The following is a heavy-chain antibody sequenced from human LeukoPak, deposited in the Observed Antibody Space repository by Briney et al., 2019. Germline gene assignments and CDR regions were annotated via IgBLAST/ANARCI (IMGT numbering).Heavy chain of an antibody. Sequence: ASETLSLTCAVYGGSFSGSYWSWIRQPPGKGLEWIAYINDSGTTSYNPSLKSRVTISVDTSKKQFSLKVNSVTAADTAVYYCTRREAVLTGYFDYWGQGTLVTVSS. CDR2: INDSGTT. CDR3: TRREAVLTGYFDY. V-gene: IGHV4-59*08. J-gene: IGHJ4*02. D-gene: IGHD1-14*01. CDR1: GGSFSGSY.